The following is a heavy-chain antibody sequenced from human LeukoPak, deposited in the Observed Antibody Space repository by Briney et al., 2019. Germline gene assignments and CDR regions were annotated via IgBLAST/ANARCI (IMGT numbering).Heavy chain of an antibody. Sequence: GGSLRLSCAASGFTFSSYAMSWVRQAPGKGLEWVSAISGSGGSTYYADSVKGRLTISRDNSKNTLYLQMNSLRAEDTAVYYCAKYPGRGSYYGMDVWGQGTTVTVSS. CDR2: ISGSGGST. CDR1: GFTFSSYA. CDR3: AKYPGRGSYYGMDV. D-gene: IGHD2-15*01. J-gene: IGHJ6*02. V-gene: IGHV3-23*01.